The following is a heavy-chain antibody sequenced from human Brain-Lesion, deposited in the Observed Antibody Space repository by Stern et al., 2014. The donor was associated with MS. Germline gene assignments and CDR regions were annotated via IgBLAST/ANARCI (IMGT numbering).Heavy chain of an antibody. V-gene: IGHV4-39*01. J-gene: IGHJ4*02. CDR3: ARLTGIIDS. CDR2: IYYSGTT. CDR1: GGSIIRSTYY. D-gene: IGHD5-24*01. Sequence: QVQLQQSGPGLVKPSETLSLTCTVSGGSIIRSTYYWGWIRQPPGKGLEWIGNIYYSGTTYYDPSLKSRVTLSVHAPPTQFPLKLNSGTAADTAVYYCARLTGIIDSWGQGTLVAVSS.